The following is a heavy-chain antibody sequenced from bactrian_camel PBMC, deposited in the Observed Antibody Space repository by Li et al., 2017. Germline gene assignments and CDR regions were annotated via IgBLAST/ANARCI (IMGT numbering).Heavy chain of an antibody. V-gene: IGHV3S55*01. CDR2: IGIDGRT. CDR3: TARYEFGLGACSGVGGLGF. Sequence: VQLVESGGDSVEAGGSLRLSCVVSGYFSKRCMAWFRQAPGKEREGVAGIGIDGRTAYADSVKGRFTISKDNRKNILYLQMNSLTPGDTAMYYCTARYEFGLGACSGVGGLGFWGQGTQVTVS. J-gene: IGHJ6*01. D-gene: IGHD1*01. CDR1: GYFSKRC.